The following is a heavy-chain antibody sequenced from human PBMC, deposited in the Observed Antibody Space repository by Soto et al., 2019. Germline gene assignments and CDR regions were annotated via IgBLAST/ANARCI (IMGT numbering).Heavy chain of an antibody. D-gene: IGHD6-19*01. CDR1: GGSISSYY. CDR2: IYYSGST. CDR3: ARSSSGWYDFDY. V-gene: IGHV4-59*01. Sequence: SETLSLTCTVSGGSISSYYWSWIRQPPGKGLEWIGYIYYSGSTNYNPSLKSRVTISVDTSKNQFSLKLSSVTAADTAVYYCARSSSGWYDFDYWGQATLVTVSS. J-gene: IGHJ4*02.